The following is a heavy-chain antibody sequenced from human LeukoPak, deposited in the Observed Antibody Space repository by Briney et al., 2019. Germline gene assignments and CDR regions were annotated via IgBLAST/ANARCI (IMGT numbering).Heavy chain of an antibody. D-gene: IGHD3-9*01. V-gene: IGHV1-2*02. CDR2: INPSSGGT. J-gene: IGHJ4*02. Sequence: ASVNVSCKASGYTFTGYYMHWVRQAPGQGLEWMGWINPSSGGTNYAQKFQGRATMTRDTSISTAYMELSRLRSDDTAVYYCARDPEPLYDILTGYSDYWGQGTLVTVSS. CDR1: GYTFTGYY. CDR3: ARDPEPLYDILTGYSDY.